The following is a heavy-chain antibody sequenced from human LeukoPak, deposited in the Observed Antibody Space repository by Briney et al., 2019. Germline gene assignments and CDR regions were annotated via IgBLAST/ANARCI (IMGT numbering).Heavy chain of an antibody. CDR3: ARALRRRFLESP. V-gene: IGHV4-61*02. J-gene: IGHJ5*02. CDR2: IYTSGST. Sequence: SETLSLTCTVSGGSISSGSYYWSWIRQPAGKGLEWIGRIYTSGSTNYNPSLKSRVTISVDTSKNQFSLKLSSVTAADTAVYYCARALRRRFLESPWGQGTLVTVSS. CDR1: GGSISSGSYY. D-gene: IGHD3-3*01.